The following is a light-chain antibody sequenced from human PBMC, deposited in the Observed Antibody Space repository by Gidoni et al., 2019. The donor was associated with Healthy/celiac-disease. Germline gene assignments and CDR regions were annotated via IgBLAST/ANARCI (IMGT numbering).Light chain of an antibody. CDR3: CSYAGSSFWV. J-gene: IGLJ3*02. CDR1: SRDVGSYNL. Sequence: QSALTQPASVSGSPGQSITISCTGTSRDVGSYNLVSWYQQHPGKAPKLMIYEGSKRPSGVSNRFSGSKSGNTASLTISGLQAEDEADYYCCSYAGSSFWVFGGGTKLTVL. CDR2: EGS. V-gene: IGLV2-23*01.